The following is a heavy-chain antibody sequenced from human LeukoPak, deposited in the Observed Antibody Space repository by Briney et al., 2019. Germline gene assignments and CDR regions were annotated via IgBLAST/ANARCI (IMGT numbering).Heavy chain of an antibody. CDR1: GFTFSSYE. CDR3: ATDSPASASIPRFFDY. V-gene: IGHV3-48*03. Sequence: GGSLRLSCSASGFTFSSYEMNWVRQAPGKGLEWISYISSGGSTIYSSDSVKGRFTISRDNAKNSLYLQMNSLRVEDTAVYYCATDSPASASIPRFFDYWGQGTLVTVSS. CDR2: ISSGGSTI. J-gene: IGHJ4*02. D-gene: IGHD2-21*01.